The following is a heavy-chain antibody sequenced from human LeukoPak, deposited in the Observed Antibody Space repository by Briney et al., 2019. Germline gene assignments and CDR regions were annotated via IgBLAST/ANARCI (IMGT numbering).Heavy chain of an antibody. CDR3: AKDWSLGYGCLDY. V-gene: IGHV3-33*06. CDR2: VWNDGSKN. Sequence: PGGSLRLSCAASGFTFSSYGMHWVRQAPGKGLEWVALVWNDGSKNYYADSVKGRFTISRDNSKDTLYLLLNSLRAEDTAVYYCAKDWSLGYGCLDYWGQGTLVTVSS. D-gene: IGHD5-12*01. CDR1: GFTFSSYG. J-gene: IGHJ4*02.